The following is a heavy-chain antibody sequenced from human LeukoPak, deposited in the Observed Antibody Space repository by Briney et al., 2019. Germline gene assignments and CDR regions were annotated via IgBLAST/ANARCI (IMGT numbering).Heavy chain of an antibody. CDR2: ISYDGVNK. CDR1: GFPFSNYG. V-gene: IGHV3-30*18. CDR3: AKLRELVTYYYYYGLDV. Sequence: GSLRLSCAASGFPFSNYGMHWVRQAPGKGLEWVALISYDGVNKYYADSVKGRFTISRDNSKNTLYLRMNSLRVEDTALYYCAKLRELVTYYYYYGLDVWGQGTTVTVSS. D-gene: IGHD1-1*01. J-gene: IGHJ6*02.